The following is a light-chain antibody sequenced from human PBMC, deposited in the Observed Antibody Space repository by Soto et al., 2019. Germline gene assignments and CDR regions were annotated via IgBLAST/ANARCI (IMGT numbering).Light chain of an antibody. CDR1: SGSIASNY. J-gene: IGLJ2*01. V-gene: IGLV6-57*03. CDR3: QSYASSKGV. Sequence: NFMLTQPHSVSESPGKTVTISCTRSSGSIASNYVQWYQQRPGSAPTTVIYEDNQRPSGVPDRFSGSIDSSSNSASLTISGLKTEDAADYYCQSYASSKGVFGGGTQLTVL. CDR2: EDN.